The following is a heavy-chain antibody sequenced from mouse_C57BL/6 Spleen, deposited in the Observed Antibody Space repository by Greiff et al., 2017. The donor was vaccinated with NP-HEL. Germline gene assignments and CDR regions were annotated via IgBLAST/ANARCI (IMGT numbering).Heavy chain of an antibody. CDR1: GFSLTSYG. Sequence: QVHVKQSGPGLVQPSQSLSITCTVSGFSLTSYGVHWVRQSPGKGLEWLGVIWRGGSTDYNAAFMSRLSITKDNSKSQVFFKMNSRQADDTAIYYCAKTLDGYYDWYFDVWGTGTTVTVAS. D-gene: IGHD2-3*01. V-gene: IGHV2-5*01. J-gene: IGHJ1*03. CDR2: IWRGGST. CDR3: AKTLDGYYDWYFDV.